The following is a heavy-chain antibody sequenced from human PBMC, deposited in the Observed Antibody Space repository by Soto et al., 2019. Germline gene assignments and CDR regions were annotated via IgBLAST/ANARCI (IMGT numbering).Heavy chain of an antibody. V-gene: IGHV1-58*02. CDR1: GFTFTSSA. CDR2: IVVGSGNT. J-gene: IGHJ6*02. Sequence: QMQLVQSGPEVKKPGTSVKVSCKASGFTFTSSAMQWVRQARGQRLEWIGWIVVGSGNTNYAQKSQEIVSITRDMSTSTAYMERSSLRSEDTAVYYCAAGQQLVGYYYYGMDVWGQGTTVTVSS. CDR3: AAGQQLVGYYYYGMDV. D-gene: IGHD6-13*01.